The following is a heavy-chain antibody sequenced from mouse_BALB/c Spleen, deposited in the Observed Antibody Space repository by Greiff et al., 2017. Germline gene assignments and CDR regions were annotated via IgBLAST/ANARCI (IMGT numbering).Heavy chain of an antibody. CDR3: ARGDYYGSSYNYFDY. CDR2: ISSGGST. J-gene: IGHJ3*01. V-gene: IGHV5-6-5*01. Sequence: EVKLVESGGGLVKPGGSLKLSCAASGFTFSSYAMSWVRQTPEKRLEWVASISSGGSTYYPDSVKGRFTISRDNARNILYLQMSSLRSEDTAMYYCARGDYYGSSYNYFDYWGQGTLVTVSA. D-gene: IGHD1-1*01. CDR1: GFTFSSYA.